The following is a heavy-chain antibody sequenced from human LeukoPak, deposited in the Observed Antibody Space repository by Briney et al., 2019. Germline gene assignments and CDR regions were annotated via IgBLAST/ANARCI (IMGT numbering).Heavy chain of an antibody. V-gene: IGHV3-30*04. CDR3: ARQMATILDGILDY. Sequence: GGSLRLSCAASGFTFSSYAMHWVRQAPGKGLEWVAVISYDGSNKYYADSVKGRFTISRDNSKNTLYLQMNSLKTEDTALYYYARQMATILDGILDYWGQGTLVTVSS. CDR1: GFTFSSYA. J-gene: IGHJ4*02. D-gene: IGHD5-24*01. CDR2: ISYDGSNK.